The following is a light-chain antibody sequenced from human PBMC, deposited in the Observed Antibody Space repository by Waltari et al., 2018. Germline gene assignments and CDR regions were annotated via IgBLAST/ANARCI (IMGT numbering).Light chain of an antibody. CDR3: QSYDTSLSVV. Sequence: QSVLTQPPSVSGAPGRRVTTSCTGSGSNLGAGCDVHWYQQLPRAAPKLLIYGSSTRPLGVPDRFFGSTSGTSASLAITGLQAEDEADYYCQSYDTSLSVVFGGGTKLTVL. CDR1: GSNLGAGCD. V-gene: IGLV1-40*01. CDR2: GSS. J-gene: IGLJ3*02.